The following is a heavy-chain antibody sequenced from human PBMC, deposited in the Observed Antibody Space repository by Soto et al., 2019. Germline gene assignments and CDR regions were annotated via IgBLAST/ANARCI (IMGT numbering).Heavy chain of an antibody. J-gene: IGHJ4*02. CDR2: IYWDDDN. V-gene: IGHV2-5*02. D-gene: IGHD4-17*01. Sequence: QITLKESGPTLVQPTQTLTVTCTFSGLSLSTSGVGVAWIRQPPGKALEWLALIYWDDDNGYSPSLKSRLTLTMDTTKLQVVLTAANMYAAGTAADRCDHTPHGDYPFASWGQGTLVTVSS. CDR1: GLSLSTSGVG. CDR3: DHTPHGDYPFAS.